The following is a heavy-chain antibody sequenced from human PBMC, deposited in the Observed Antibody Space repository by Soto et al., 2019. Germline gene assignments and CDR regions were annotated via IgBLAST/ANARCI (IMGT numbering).Heavy chain of an antibody. CDR3: VTGLRVDFGF. D-gene: IGHD1-1*01. J-gene: IGHJ4*02. CDR2: INPDTGVT. CDR1: GYSFSEYS. V-gene: IGHV1-2*02. Sequence: QVQLVQSGAEVKRPGASVKVSCKDSGYSFSEYSIHWVRQAPGQVLEWMGWINPDTGVTHYAQSFQGRVSMPRDTSITTAYVELSRLSSDENAVLDCVTGLRVDFGFWGQGALVTVSS.